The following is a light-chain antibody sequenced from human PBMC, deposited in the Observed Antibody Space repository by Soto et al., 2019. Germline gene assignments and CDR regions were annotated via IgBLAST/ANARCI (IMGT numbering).Light chain of an antibody. V-gene: IGLV2-14*01. CDR3: SSYTSSSTVV. J-gene: IGLJ2*01. CDR2: EVS. CDR1: SSDVGGYNY. Sequence: QSVLTQPASASGSPGQSITISCTGTSSDVGGYNYVPWYQQHPGKAPKLMIYEVSKRPSGVSNRFSGSKSGNTASLTISGLQAEDEGDYYCSSYTSSSTVVFGGGTKVTV.